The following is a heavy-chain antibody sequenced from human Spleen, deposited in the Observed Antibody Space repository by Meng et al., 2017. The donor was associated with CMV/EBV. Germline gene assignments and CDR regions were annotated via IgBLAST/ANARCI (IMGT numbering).Heavy chain of an antibody. CDR2: IYYSGNT. V-gene: IGHV4-59*01. J-gene: IGHJ6*02. CDR3: ARDYEGLGDV. CDR1: GGSISSYY. Sequence: GSLRLSCTVSGGSISSYYWSWLRQPPGKGLEWIGYIYYSGNTNYNPSLNSRVTISADTSKNQFSLKLTSVTAADTAVYYCARDYEGLGDVWGQGTTVTVSS. D-gene: IGHD3-3*01.